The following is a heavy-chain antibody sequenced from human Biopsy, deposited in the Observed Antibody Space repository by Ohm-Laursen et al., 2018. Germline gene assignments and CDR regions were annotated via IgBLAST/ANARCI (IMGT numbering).Heavy chain of an antibody. CDR2: IWYDGTNE. CDR1: VFTYGHYA. CDR3: ARGLSSGWYGYFDV. V-gene: IGHV3-33*01. Sequence: SLRLSCAASVFTYGHYAMHWVRQAPGKGLEWISLIWYDGTNEDYADSVKGRFTLSRDNSKNTLYLQINTLTLEYTAFYYFARGLSSGWYGYFDVWGRGTLVTVSS. J-gene: IGHJ2*01. D-gene: IGHD6-19*01.